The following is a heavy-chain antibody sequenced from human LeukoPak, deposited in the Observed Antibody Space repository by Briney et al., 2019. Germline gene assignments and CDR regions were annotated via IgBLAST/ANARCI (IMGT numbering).Heavy chain of an antibody. CDR1: GFIFNIAW. CDR2: ISTSSSYI. CDR3: ARDYGGDYFDY. Sequence: GGSLRLSCPASGFIFNIAWMNWVRQAPGEGLEWVSSISTSSSYIYYADSVKGRFTISRDNAKNSLYLQMNSLRAEDTAVYYCARDYGGDYFDYWGQGTLVTVSS. V-gene: IGHV3-21*01. J-gene: IGHJ4*02. D-gene: IGHD4-23*01.